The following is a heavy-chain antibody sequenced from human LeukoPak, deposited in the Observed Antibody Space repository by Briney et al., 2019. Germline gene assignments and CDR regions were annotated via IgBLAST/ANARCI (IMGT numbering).Heavy chain of an antibody. Sequence: SETLSLTCTVSGGSISSSSYYWGWIRQPPGKGLEWIGEINHSGSTNYNPSLKSRVTISVDTSKNQFSLKLSSVTAADTAVYYCARHGRYCSSTSCYQENWFDPWGQGTLVTVSS. D-gene: IGHD2-2*01. J-gene: IGHJ5*02. CDR3: ARHGRYCSSTSCYQENWFDP. CDR1: GGSISSSSYY. CDR2: INHSGST. V-gene: IGHV4-39*01.